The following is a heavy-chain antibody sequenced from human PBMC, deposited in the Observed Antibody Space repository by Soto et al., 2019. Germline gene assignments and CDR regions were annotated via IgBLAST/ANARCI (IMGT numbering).Heavy chain of an antibody. CDR3: AKDPRSIAAAVEGCFDY. V-gene: IGHV3-23*01. J-gene: IGHJ4*02. Sequence: GGSLRLSCAASGFTFSSYAMSWVRQAPGKGLEWVSAISGSGGSTYYADSVKGRFTISRDNSKNTLYLQMNSLSAEDTAVYYCAKDPRSIAAAVEGCFDYWGQGTLVTVSS. CDR1: GFTFSSYA. CDR2: ISGSGGST. D-gene: IGHD6-13*01.